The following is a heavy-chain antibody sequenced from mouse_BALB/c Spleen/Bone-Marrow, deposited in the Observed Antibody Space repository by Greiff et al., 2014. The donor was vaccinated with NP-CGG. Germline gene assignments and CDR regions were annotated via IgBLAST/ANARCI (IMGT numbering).Heavy chain of an antibody. CDR1: GYTFTSFT. V-gene: IGHV1-4*01. Sequence: LQESGAELARPGASVKMSCTASGYTFTSFTIHWVKQRPGQGLEWIGYINPSSGYTNYTQNFKDKATLTADKSASTAYLQLTSLTSEDSAVYYCTRRDYGRFYALDYWGQRTTVTVSS. CDR2: INPSSGYT. J-gene: IGHJ4*01. D-gene: IGHD1-2*01. CDR3: TRRDYGRFYALDY.